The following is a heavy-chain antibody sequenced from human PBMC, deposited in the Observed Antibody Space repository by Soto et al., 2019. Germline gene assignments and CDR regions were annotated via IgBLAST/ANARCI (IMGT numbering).Heavy chain of an antibody. D-gene: IGHD7-27*01. CDR1: GASVSSGSYY. CDR3: AREFLGSYGMDV. CDR2: IYYSGST. J-gene: IGHJ6*02. Sequence: QVHLQESGPGLVKPSETLSLSCTVSGASVSSGSYYWSWIRQPPGKGLEWIGYIYYSGSTTYNPSLNSRITISVDMSKNLFSLKLSSVTAADTAMYYCAREFLGSYGMDVCGQGTTVTVSS. V-gene: IGHV4-61*01.